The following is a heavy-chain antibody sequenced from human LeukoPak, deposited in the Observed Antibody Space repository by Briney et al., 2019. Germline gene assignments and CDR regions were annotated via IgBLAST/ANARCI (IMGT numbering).Heavy chain of an antibody. J-gene: IGHJ1*01. Sequence: GASVKVSCKASGGTFSSYAISWVRQAPGQGLEWMGGIIPIFGTANYAQKFQGRVSMTRDTSTSTAYMELSSLTSEDTAVYYCARGGGSSWTQRGYFQYWGQGTLVTVSS. V-gene: IGHV1-69*05. D-gene: IGHD6-13*01. CDR1: GGTFSSYA. CDR2: IIPIFGTA. CDR3: ARGGGSSWTQRGYFQY.